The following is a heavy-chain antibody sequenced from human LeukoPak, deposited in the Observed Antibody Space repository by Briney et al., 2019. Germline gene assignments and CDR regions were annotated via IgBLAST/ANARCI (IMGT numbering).Heavy chain of an antibody. CDR1: GFTFSSYG. CDR3: ARDAPTRSYYFDY. D-gene: IGHD1/OR15-1a*01. Sequence: GGSLRLSCAASGFTFSSYGMHWVRQAPGKGLEWVAVIWYDGSNKYYADSVKGRFTISRDNSKNTLYLQMNSLGAEDTAVYYCARDAPTRSYYFDYWGQGTLVTVSS. CDR2: IWYDGSNK. V-gene: IGHV3-33*01. J-gene: IGHJ4*02.